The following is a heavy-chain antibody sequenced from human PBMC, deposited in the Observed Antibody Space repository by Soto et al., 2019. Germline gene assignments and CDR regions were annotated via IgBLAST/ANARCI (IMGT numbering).Heavy chain of an antibody. Sequence: QVQLQESGPGLVKPSETLSLTCTVSGGSISSYYWSWIRQPPGKGLEWIGNIYYSGSTNYNPSLKSRVTISVDTSKKQFSLKLSSVTAADTALYYCARAYGSALFDFWGQGSLVTVSS. CDR1: GGSISSYY. J-gene: IGHJ4*02. CDR2: IYYSGST. D-gene: IGHD3-10*01. V-gene: IGHV4-59*01. CDR3: ARAYGSALFDF.